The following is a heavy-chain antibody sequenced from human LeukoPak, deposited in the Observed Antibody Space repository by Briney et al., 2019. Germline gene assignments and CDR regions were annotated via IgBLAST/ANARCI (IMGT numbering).Heavy chain of an antibody. CDR2: IKQDGSET. V-gene: IGHV3-7*01. CDR3: ARDGLFWYVY. CDR1: GFTFSSYW. J-gene: IGHJ4*02. Sequence: PGGSLRLSCAASGFTFSSYWMTWVRQAPGKGPEWVANIKQDGSETYYVDSVKGRFTISRDNAKNSLYLQMNSLRAEDTAVYYCARDGLFWYVYWGQGTLVTVSS. D-gene: IGHD2-8*02.